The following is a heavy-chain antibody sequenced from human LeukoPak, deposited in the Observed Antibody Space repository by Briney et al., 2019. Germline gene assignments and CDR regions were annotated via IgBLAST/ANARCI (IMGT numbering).Heavy chain of an antibody. Sequence: GGSLRLSRTASGFTFSGYSMNWIRQAPGKGLEWVSSFGTRSTSVYHAGSVKGRFAISRDNAKNSLYLQMNSLRAEDTALYYCAREVSEGFDFWGQGTLVTVSS. CDR3: AREVSEGFDF. V-gene: IGHV3-21*01. CDR2: FGTRSTSV. J-gene: IGHJ4*02. CDR1: GFTFSGYS. D-gene: IGHD3-22*01.